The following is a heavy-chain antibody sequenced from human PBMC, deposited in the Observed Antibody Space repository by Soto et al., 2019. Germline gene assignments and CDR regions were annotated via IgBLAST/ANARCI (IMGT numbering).Heavy chain of an antibody. CDR2: ISYDGNNK. CDR3: AKDGGSSDWYDY. V-gene: IGHV3-30*18. Sequence: PGGSLRLSCAASGFSFSGHGMHWVRQAPGKGLEWVAVISYDGNNKYYADSVKGRFTISRDNSKNTLYLQMNNLRVEDTALYYWAKDGGSSDWYDYGGRGPLVTV. CDR1: GFSFSGHG. D-gene: IGHD6-19*01. J-gene: IGHJ4*02.